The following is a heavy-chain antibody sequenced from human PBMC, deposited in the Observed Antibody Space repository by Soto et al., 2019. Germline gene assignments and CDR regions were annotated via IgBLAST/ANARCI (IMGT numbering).Heavy chain of an antibody. CDR2: ISSASNHI. CDR3: AKDRGRGSPVSGGMDV. D-gene: IGHD3-3*01. Sequence: VGSLRLSCAASGFNFSSYNINWVRQAPGKGLEWVSSISSASNHIFYADPVKGRFTISRDNAKSSLNLQMNSLRAEDTAVYYCAKDRGRGSPVSGGMDVWGQGTTVTVSS. J-gene: IGHJ6*02. V-gene: IGHV3-21*01. CDR1: GFNFSSYN.